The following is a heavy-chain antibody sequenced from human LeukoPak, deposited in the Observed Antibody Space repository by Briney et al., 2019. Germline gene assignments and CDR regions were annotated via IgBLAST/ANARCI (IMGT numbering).Heavy chain of an antibody. CDR1: GFTFRNAW. Sequence: KTAGSLRLSCAASGFTFRNAWMSWVRQAPGKGLEWVGRIKSKADGETTDYAAPVKGRFTISRDDSKNTLYLQMNSLNTEDTAVYYCTDPMIYGSGSRPWDVWGQGTTVTVSS. J-gene: IGHJ6*02. V-gene: IGHV3-15*01. CDR2: IKSKADGETT. CDR3: TDPMIYGSGSRPWDV. D-gene: IGHD3-10*01.